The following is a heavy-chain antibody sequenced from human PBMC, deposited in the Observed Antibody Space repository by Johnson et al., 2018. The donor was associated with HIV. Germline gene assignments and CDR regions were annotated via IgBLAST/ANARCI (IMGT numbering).Heavy chain of an antibody. Sequence: QMLLVESGGGVVQPGRSLRLSCAASGFTFSDYGMHWVRQAPGKGLAWVAFIRYDGSNKYYADSVKGRFTISRDNSKNTLYLKMNSLRAEDTAVYYCAKVGGTTILRDAFDIWGQGTMVTVSS. CDR3: AKVGGTTILRDAFDI. D-gene: IGHD1/OR15-1a*01. CDR2: IRYDGSNK. J-gene: IGHJ3*02. V-gene: IGHV3-30*02. CDR1: GFTFSDYG.